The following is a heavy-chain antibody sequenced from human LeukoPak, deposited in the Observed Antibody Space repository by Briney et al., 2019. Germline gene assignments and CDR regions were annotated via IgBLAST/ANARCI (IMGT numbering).Heavy chain of an antibody. CDR2: INWNGGST. CDR1: GFSFDDYG. Sequence: GGSLRLSCAASGFSFDDYGMSWVRQAPGEGLEWVCDINWNGGSTGYADSVKGRFTISRDNAKKSLYLQMNSLRAEDTALYYCAGYYYDSSRGFDPWGQGTLVTVSA. CDR3: AGYYYDSSRGFDP. V-gene: IGHV3-20*04. J-gene: IGHJ5*02. D-gene: IGHD3-22*01.